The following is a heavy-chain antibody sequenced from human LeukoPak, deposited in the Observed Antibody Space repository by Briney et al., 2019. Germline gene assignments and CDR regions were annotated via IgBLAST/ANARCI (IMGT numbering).Heavy chain of an antibody. J-gene: IGHJ4*02. CDR2: IYPDDSDT. D-gene: IGHD6-13*01. Sequence: GASLEISCEGSGSIFTNHWIVWVRQMPGKGLEWMGIIYPDDSDTRYSPSFQGQVTISADKSISTAYLQWSSLKASDTAMYYCATSLGGYGSSWSLYYFDYWGQGALITVSS. CDR3: ATSLGGYGSSWSLYYFDY. V-gene: IGHV5-51*01. CDR1: GSIFTNHW.